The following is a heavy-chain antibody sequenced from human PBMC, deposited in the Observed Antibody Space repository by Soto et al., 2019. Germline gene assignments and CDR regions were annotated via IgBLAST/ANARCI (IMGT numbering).Heavy chain of an antibody. CDR3: ARDITMVRGVSHYYYGMDV. J-gene: IGHJ6*02. D-gene: IGHD3-10*01. CDR1: GGSISSSNW. V-gene: IGHV4-4*02. CDR2: IYHSGST. Sequence: SETLSLTCTVSGGSISSSNWWSWVRQPPGKGLEWIGEIYHSGSTNYNPSLKSRVTISVDKSKNQFSLKLSSVTAADTAVYYCARDITMVRGVSHYYYGMDVWGQGTTVTV.